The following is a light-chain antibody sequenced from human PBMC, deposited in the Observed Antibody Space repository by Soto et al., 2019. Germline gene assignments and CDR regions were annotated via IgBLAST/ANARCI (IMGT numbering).Light chain of an antibody. CDR3: CSYAGSYTYV. Sequence: QSVLTQPRSVSGSPGQSFTISCTGTSSDVGGYNYVSWYQQHPGKAPKLMIYDVSKRPSGVPDRFSGSKSGNTASLTISGLQAEDEADYYCCSYAGSYTYVFGTGTKVTLL. CDR1: SSDVGGYNY. CDR2: DVS. J-gene: IGLJ1*01. V-gene: IGLV2-11*01.